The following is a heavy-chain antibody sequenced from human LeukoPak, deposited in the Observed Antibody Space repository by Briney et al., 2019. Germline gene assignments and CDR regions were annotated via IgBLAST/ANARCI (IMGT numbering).Heavy chain of an antibody. Sequence: PGGSLRLPCAASGFTFSSYAMSWVRQAPGKGLEWVSAISGSGGSTYYADSVKGRFTISRDNSKNTLYLQMNSLRAEDTAVYYCAKDRDSSGYYLNWFDPWGEGTLCTVSS. D-gene: IGHD3-22*01. CDR1: GFTFSSYA. CDR3: AKDRDSSGYYLNWFDP. V-gene: IGHV3-23*01. CDR2: ISGSGGST. J-gene: IGHJ5*02.